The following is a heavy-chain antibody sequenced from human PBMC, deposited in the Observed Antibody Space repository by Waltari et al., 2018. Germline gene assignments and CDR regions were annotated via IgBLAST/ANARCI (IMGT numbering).Heavy chain of an antibody. J-gene: IGHJ5*02. CDR2: MKSKTDGGTT. CDR3: TTDHQGNWFDP. CDR1: GFTFSNAW. Sequence: EVQLVESGGGLVKPGGSLRLSCAASGFTFSNAWMSWVRQAPGKGLEWVGRMKSKTDGGTTDYAAPVKGRFTISRDDSKNTLYLQMNSLKTEDTAVYYCTTDHQGNWFDPWGQGTLVTVSS. V-gene: IGHV3-15*01.